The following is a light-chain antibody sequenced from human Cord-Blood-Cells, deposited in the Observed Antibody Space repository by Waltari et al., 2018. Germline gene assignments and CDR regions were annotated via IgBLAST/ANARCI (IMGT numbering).Light chain of an antibody. V-gene: IGLV2-14*01. CDR3: SSYTSSSTYV. J-gene: IGLJ1*01. CDR2: DVG. CDR1: IRDVGGYNY. Sequence: QSALTQPAPVSGSPGQSFTISCTRTIRDVGGYNYVSWYQQHPGNAPKLMIYDVGNRPSGVSHRFSGSTSRNTASLTISGLQAEDEADYYCSSYTSSSTYVSGTGTKVTVL.